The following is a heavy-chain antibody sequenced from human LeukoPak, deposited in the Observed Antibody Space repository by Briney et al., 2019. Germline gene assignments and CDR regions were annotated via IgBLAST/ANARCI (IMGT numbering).Heavy chain of an antibody. V-gene: IGHV3-23*01. CDR1: GFTFSSYA. Sequence: GGSLRLSCAASGFTFSSYAMSWVRQAPGKGLEWVLSIGGSGATTYYADSVKGRFTISRDNSKNTLYLKMNNLRAEDTAVYHCAKGRYDSGTYDSSDYWGQGTLVTVSS. D-gene: IGHD3-10*01. CDR2: IGGSGATT. J-gene: IGHJ4*02. CDR3: AKGRYDSGTYDSSDY.